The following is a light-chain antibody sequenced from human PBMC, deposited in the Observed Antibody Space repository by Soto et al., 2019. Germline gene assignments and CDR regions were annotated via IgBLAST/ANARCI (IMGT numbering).Light chain of an antibody. CDR1: SSDVGGHNY. V-gene: IGLV2-14*01. CDR3: SSYTSSSTLVV. Sequence: SALTQPASVSGSPGQSITISCTGTSSDVGGHNYVSWYQQHPGKAPKLMIYAVSNRPSGVSNRFSGSKSGNTASLTISGLQAEDEADYYCSSYTSSSTLVVFGGGTKLTVL. CDR2: AVS. J-gene: IGLJ2*01.